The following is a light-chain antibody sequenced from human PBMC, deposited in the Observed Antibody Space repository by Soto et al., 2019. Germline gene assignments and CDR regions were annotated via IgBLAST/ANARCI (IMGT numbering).Light chain of an antibody. CDR2: DVN. CDR3: VSFAGGTYV. Sequence: QSALTQPPSASGSPGQSVTISCTGTSSYVGAYIFVSWYQQHPGKAPKLIIYDVNRRPSGVPDRFFGSKSGNTASLTVSGLQAEDESDYYCVSFAGGTYVFGTGTKLTVL. CDR1: SSYVGAYIF. V-gene: IGLV2-8*01. J-gene: IGLJ1*01.